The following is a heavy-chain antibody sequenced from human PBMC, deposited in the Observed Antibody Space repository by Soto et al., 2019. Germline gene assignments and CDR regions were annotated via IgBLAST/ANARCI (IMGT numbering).Heavy chain of an antibody. J-gene: IGHJ6*02. V-gene: IGHV1-69*13. D-gene: IGHD2-2*01. CDR3: ASYIVVVPAAMVYYYGMDV. CDR2: IIPILGTA. CDR1: GGTFSSYA. Sequence: ASVKLSCKASGGTFSSYAISWVRQAPGQGLEWMGGIIPILGTANYAQKFQGRVTITADESTSTAYMELSSLRSEDTAVYYCASYIVVVPAAMVYYYGMDVWGQGTTVTVSS.